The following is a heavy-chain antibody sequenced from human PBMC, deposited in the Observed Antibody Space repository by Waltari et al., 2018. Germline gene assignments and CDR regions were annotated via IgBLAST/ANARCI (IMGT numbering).Heavy chain of an antibody. V-gene: IGHV1-69*01. J-gene: IGHJ4*02. CDR3: TTDLGGYQKYCFAS. D-gene: IGHD5-12*01. CDR1: GGTFSTHS. Sequence: QVQLLQSGAEVKKPGSSVKVSCKTSGGTFSTHSFSWVRQAPGQGPQWMGGFIPIFGTSTYPQNLQGRVTITADDSTSTTYMELHSLTSEDTAIYYCTTDLGGYQKYCFASWGQGTLVTVSS. CDR2: FIPIFGTS.